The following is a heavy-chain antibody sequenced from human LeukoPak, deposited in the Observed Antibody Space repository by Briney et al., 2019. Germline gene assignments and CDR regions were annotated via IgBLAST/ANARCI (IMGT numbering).Heavy chain of an antibody. Sequence: PGGSLRLSCAASGLTFSKSWMSWVRQAPGQGLEWVAAIKEDGSEKDYVYSVKGRLTISRENAKNSLYLQMNSLRAEDTAVYYCVTYTNWVAGDVWGRGTSVSVCS. D-gene: IGHD1-1*01. CDR1: GLTFSKSW. CDR2: IKEDGSEK. V-gene: IGHV3-7*01. CDR3: VTYTNWVAGDV. J-gene: IGHJ6*01.